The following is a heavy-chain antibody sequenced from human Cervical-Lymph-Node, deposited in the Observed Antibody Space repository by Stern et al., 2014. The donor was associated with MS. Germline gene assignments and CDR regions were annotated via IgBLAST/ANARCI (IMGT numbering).Heavy chain of an antibody. CDR1: GGTFSKFP. CDR2: LFPVFGTP. D-gene: IGHD6-13*01. Sequence: VQLVESGAEVTKPGSSVKVSCKASGGTFSKFPSSCVRQAPGQGLEWMGGLFPVFGTPTYAQEFRGRVTITADVSTSTVYMELSSLRSDDTAVYYCALSSETSDRWYSLGYDLWGQGTLVTVSS. J-gene: IGHJ5*02. V-gene: IGHV1-69*01. CDR3: ALSSETSDRWYSLGYDL.